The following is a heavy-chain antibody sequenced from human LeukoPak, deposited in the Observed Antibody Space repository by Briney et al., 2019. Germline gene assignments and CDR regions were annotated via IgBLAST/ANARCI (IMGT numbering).Heavy chain of an antibody. CDR3: TKHPSDDGGAIDY. V-gene: IGHV3-73*01. CDR1: GFTFSGSA. Sequence: GGSLRLSCAASGFTFSGSAMLWVRQASGTGLEWVGRIRSKANNYATAYAASVKGRFTISRDDSKNTAYLQMNSLKTEDTAVYYCTKHPSDDGGAIDYWGQGTLVTVSS. J-gene: IGHJ4*02. CDR2: IRSKANNYAT. D-gene: IGHD4-23*01.